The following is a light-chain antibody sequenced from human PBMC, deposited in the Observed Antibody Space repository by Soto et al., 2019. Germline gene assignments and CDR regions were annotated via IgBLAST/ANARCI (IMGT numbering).Light chain of an antibody. CDR2: EAS. CDR3: QQYGRSYT. V-gene: IGKV3-20*01. CDR1: QSLSDKY. Sequence: DIVLTQYPGTLSLSPGERATLSSRASQSLSDKYFAWYQQKHGQAPRLLIDEASSRASGIPDRFSGSGSGTDVTLAISRLEAEEFAVYDCQQYGRSYTVGQATKLEIK. J-gene: IGKJ2*01.